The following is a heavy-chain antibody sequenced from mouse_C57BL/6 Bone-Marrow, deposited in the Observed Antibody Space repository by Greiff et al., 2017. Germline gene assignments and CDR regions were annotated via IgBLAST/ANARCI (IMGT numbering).Heavy chain of an antibody. CDR2: ISSGSSTI. V-gene: IGHV5-17*01. D-gene: IGHD1-1*01. J-gene: IGHJ4*01. CDR1: GFTFSDYG. CDR3: ATNTTVAYYAIDY. Sequence: EVQGVESGGGLVKPGGSLKLSCAASGFTFSDYGMHWVRQAPEKGLEWVAYISSGSSTIYYADTVKGRFTISRDNAKNTLFLQMTSLRSEDTAMYYCATNTTVAYYAIDYWGQGTSVTVSS.